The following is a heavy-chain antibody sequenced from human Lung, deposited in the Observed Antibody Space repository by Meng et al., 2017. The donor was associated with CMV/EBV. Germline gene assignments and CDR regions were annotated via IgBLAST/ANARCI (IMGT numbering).Heavy chain of an antibody. J-gene: IGHJ4*02. CDR3: ARDRQNSNYGSTDY. Sequence: ESLKISCLGSGFDFSTYSMNWFRQAPGKGPEWVSSISSSSSYIYYADSVKGRFTVSRNNANDSLYLQMNSLRAEDTGVYYCARDRQNSNYGSTDYWGQGTXVTVAS. CDR1: GFDFSTYS. V-gene: IGHV3-21*06. D-gene: IGHD4-11*01. CDR2: ISSSSSYI.